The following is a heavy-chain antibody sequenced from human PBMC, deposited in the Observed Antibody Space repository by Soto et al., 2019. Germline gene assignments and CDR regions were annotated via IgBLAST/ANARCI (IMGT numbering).Heavy chain of an antibody. D-gene: IGHD2-15*01. Sequence: SETLSLTCAVYGGSFSGYYWSWIRQPPGKGLEWIGEINHSGSTNYNPSLKSRVTISVDTSKNHFSLKLSSVTAADTAVYYCARYIVVVVAAFPRSAFDIWGQGTMVTVS. CDR1: GGSFSGYY. V-gene: IGHV4-34*01. CDR3: ARYIVVVVAAFPRSAFDI. CDR2: INHSGST. J-gene: IGHJ3*02.